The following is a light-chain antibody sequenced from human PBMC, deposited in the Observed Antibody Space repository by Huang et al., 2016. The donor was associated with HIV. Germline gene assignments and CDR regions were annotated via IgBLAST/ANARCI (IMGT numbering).Light chain of an antibody. CDR2: GAS. V-gene: IGKV3-15*01. CDR1: QSVSTN. J-gene: IGKJ4*01. Sequence: EIVMTQSPATLSVSPGERVTLSCRASQSVSTNLVWYQQKPGQAPRLLIYGASTRATGVPARFSASGSGTEFTLTISSLQFEDFEVYYCQQYSIWPLTFGGGTKVEIK. CDR3: QQYSIWPLT.